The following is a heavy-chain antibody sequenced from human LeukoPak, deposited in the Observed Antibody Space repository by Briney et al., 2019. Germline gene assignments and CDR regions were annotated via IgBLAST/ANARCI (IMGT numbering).Heavy chain of an antibody. CDR2: ISANGQAT. CDR3: ARDPYNTILYRLAH. D-gene: IGHD3-10*01. CDR1: GFAFGTYA. J-gene: IGHJ4*02. Sequence: GGSLTLSCAGSGFAFGTYAMSWVRQAPGKGLEWVASISANGQATHYADSVEGRFTISSDNSKSTLYLQLNSLRAEDTATYYCARDPYNTILYRLAHWGQGTLVTVSS. V-gene: IGHV3-23*01.